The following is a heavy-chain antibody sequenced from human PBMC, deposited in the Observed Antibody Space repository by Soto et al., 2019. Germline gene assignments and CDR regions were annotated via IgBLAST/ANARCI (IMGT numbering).Heavy chain of an antibody. D-gene: IGHD2-21*01. Sequence: SMNVSCKASGGTFSSYAISWVRQAPGQGLEWMGGIIPIFGTANYAQKFQGRVTITADKSTSTAYMELSSLRSEDTAVYYCARDRSYSDYYFDYWGQGTLVTVSS. CDR1: GGTFSSYA. V-gene: IGHV1-69*06. CDR2: IIPIFGTA. CDR3: ARDRSYSDYYFDY. J-gene: IGHJ4*02.